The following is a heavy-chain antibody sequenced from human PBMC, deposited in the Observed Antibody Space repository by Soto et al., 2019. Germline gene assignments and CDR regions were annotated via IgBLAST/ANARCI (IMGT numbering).Heavy chain of an antibody. Sequence: PETLSLTCSVSGADINTYSWTWIRQPAGKGLEWIGRIYTSASINYNPSLKGRVTLSVDTSTNQVSLRLASVTAADTAIYYCARDLESCCDLRDLLSVSGQGTT. J-gene: IGHJ6*02. V-gene: IGHV4-4*07. CDR3: ARDLESCCDLRDLLSV. CDR1: GADINTYS. CDR2: IYTSASI. D-gene: IGHD3-16*01.